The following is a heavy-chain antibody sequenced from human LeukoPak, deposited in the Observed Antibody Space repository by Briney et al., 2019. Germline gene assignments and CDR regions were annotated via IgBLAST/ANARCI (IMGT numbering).Heavy chain of an antibody. Sequence: PSETLSLTCTVSGGSINGYYWSWIRQSPGKGLESLGYIYYTGSTNYNPSLKSRVTMSVDTSRNQFFLRLSSVTAADTAVYYCARHGTTYYDILTGYPNPYYFDYWGQGTLVTVSS. CDR2: IYYTGST. V-gene: IGHV4-59*01. CDR3: ARHGTTYYDILTGYPNPYYFDY. D-gene: IGHD3-9*01. CDR1: GGSINGYY. J-gene: IGHJ4*02.